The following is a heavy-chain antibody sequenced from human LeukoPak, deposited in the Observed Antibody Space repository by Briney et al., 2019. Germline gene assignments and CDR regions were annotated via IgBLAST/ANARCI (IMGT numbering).Heavy chain of an antibody. Sequence: GGSLRLSCAASGFTFSSYGMHWVRQAPGKGLEWVAVISYDGSNKYYADSVKGRFTISRDNSKNTLYLQMNSLRAEDTAVYYCAKTREADSSGSYYFDYWGQGTLVTVSS. D-gene: IGHD3-22*01. CDR3: AKTREADSSGSYYFDY. V-gene: IGHV3-30*18. J-gene: IGHJ4*02. CDR1: GFTFSSYG. CDR2: ISYDGSNK.